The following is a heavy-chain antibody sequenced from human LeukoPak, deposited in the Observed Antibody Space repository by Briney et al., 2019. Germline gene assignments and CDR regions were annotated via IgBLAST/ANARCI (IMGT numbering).Heavy chain of an antibody. V-gene: IGHV4-4*07. J-gene: IGHJ4*02. D-gene: IGHD3-16*02. CDR2: IYTSGST. Sequence: SETLSLTCTVSGGSISSYYWSWIRQPAGKGLEWIGRIYTSGSTNYNPSLKSRVTMSVDTSKNQFSLKLSSVTAADTAVYYCARRGVWGSYRTYYFDYWGQGTLVTVSS. CDR3: ARRGVWGSYRTYYFDY. CDR1: GGSISSYY.